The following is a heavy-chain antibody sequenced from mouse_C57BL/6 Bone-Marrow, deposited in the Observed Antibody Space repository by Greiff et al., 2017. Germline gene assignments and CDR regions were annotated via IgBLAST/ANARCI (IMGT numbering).Heavy chain of an antibody. Sequence: EVMLVESGGGLVKPGGSLKLSCAASGFTFSSYAMSWVRQTPEKRLEWVATISDGGSYTYYPDNVKGRFTISRDNAKNNLYLQMSHLKSEDTAMYYCARDTYSNYVGFAYWGQGTLVTVSA. CDR3: ARDTYSNYVGFAY. D-gene: IGHD2-5*01. V-gene: IGHV5-4*01. CDR1: GFTFSSYA. CDR2: ISDGGSYT. J-gene: IGHJ3*01.